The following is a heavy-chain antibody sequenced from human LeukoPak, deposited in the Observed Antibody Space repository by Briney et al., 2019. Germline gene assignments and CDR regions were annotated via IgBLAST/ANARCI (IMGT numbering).Heavy chain of an antibody. V-gene: IGHV3-21*01. CDR3: ARERSMIVAIPGAFDI. CDR2: ISSSSNFI. CDR1: GFTFSDYS. J-gene: IGHJ3*02. Sequence: GGSLRLSCAVSGFTFSDYSMNWVRQAPGKGLEWVSSISSSSNFIYYADSVKGRFTISRDNAKNSLYLQMNSLRAEDTAVYYCARERSMIVAIPGAFDIWGQGTMVTVSS. D-gene: IGHD3-22*01.